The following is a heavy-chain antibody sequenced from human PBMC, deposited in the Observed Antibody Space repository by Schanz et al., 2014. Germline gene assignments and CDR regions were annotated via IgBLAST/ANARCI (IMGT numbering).Heavy chain of an antibody. CDR1: GFTLSSYA. J-gene: IGHJ4*02. D-gene: IGHD3-9*01. Sequence: VQLVESGGGFVQPGRSLRLSCAAYGFTLSSYAMHWVRQAPGKGLEWVAVISYDGSNKYYADSVKGRFTISRDNSKNTLYLQMNSLRAEDTAVYYCAKQIHYDILTVTRNWGQGTLVTVSS. CDR2: ISYDGSNK. V-gene: IGHV3-30-3*01. CDR3: AKQIHYDILTVTRN.